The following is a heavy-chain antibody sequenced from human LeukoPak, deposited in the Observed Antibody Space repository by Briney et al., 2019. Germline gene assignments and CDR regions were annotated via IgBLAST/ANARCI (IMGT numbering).Heavy chain of an antibody. CDR3: ARGFGWGSALYWYFDL. D-gene: IGHD7-27*01. Sequence: YPSETLSLTCTVSGGSISSYYWSWIRQPPGKGLEWIGYIYYSGSTNYNPSLKSRVTISVDTSKNQFSLKLSSVTAADTAVYYCARGFGWGSALYWYFDLWGRGTLVTVSS. J-gene: IGHJ2*01. V-gene: IGHV4-59*01. CDR2: IYYSGST. CDR1: GGSISSYY.